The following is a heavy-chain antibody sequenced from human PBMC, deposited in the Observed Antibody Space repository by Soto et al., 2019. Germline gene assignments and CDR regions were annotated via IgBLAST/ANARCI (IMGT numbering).Heavy chain of an antibody. V-gene: IGHV1-18*01. D-gene: IGHD5-18*01. CDR2: ISGYNGNT. CDR1: GYTFSNFG. CDR3: ARDKGYGFGWSSSSGMDV. Sequence: ASVKVSCKASGYTFSNFGLSWVRQAPGQGLEWMGWISGYNGNTNSAERFQGRVTMTTDTSTSTAYMVVRSLTSDDTAVYYCARDKGYGFGWSSSSGMDVWGQGTTVTVSS. J-gene: IGHJ6*02.